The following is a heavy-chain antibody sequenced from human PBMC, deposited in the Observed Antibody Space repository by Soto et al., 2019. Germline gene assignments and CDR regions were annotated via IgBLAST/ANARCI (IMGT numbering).Heavy chain of an antibody. V-gene: IGHV1-3*01. D-gene: IGHD2-2*01. CDR1: GYPFPSFE. CDR3: ARESNHYQDFFQN. J-gene: IGHJ4*02. CDR2: ISNAGSGNT. Sequence: ASVKVSCKTSGYPFPSFEVHWIRQAPGQRPEWMGGISNAGSGNTKYSQKFQDRLTIAGDKHATTVYMALSSLTSEDTATYYCARESNHYQDFFQNWGQGTQVTVS.